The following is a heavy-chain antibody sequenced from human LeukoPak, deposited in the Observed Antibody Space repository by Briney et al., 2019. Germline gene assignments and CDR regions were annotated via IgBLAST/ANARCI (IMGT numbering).Heavy chain of an antibody. D-gene: IGHD6-13*01. CDR1: GGSISSGSYY. Sequence: SETLSLTCTVSGGSISSGSYYWSWIRQPAGKGLEWIGRIYTSGSTNYNPSLKSRVTISVDTSKNQFSLKLSSVTAADTAVYYCARDYSSSWYVNWFDPWGQGTLVTVSS. CDR3: ARDYSSSWYVNWFDP. V-gene: IGHV4-61*02. J-gene: IGHJ5*02. CDR2: IYTSGST.